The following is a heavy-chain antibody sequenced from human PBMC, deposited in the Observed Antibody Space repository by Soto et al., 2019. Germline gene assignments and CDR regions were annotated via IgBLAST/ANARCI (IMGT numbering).Heavy chain of an antibody. Sequence: SETLSLTCTVSGGSISSYYWSWIRQPPGKGLEWIGYIYYSGSTNYNPSRKSRVTISVDTSKNQFSLKLSSVTAADTAVYYCARYIAAAGFFYYMDVWGKGTTVTVSS. CDR2: IYYSGST. CDR3: ARYIAAAGFFYYMDV. J-gene: IGHJ6*03. V-gene: IGHV4-59*08. CDR1: GGSISSYY. D-gene: IGHD6-13*01.